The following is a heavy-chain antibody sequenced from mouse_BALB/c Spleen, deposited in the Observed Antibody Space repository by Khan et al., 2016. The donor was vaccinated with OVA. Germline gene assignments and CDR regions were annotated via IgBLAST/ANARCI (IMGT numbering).Heavy chain of an antibody. CDR1: GYTFTSYW. V-gene: IGHV1S81*02. J-gene: IGHJ3*01. D-gene: IGHD2-4*01. Sequence: QVQLQQPGAELVTPGASVKLSCKASGYTFTSYWMHWVKQRPGQGLEWIGEINPSNGRTNYNEKFKSKATLTVDKSSNTAYMQLSSLTSEDSAVYYCARSTMITTEFAYWGQGTLVTVSA. CDR3: ARSTMITTEFAY. CDR2: INPSNGRT.